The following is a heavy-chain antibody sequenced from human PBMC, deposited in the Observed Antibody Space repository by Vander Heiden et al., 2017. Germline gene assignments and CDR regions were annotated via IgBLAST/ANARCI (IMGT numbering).Heavy chain of an antibody. Sequence: QLFDSGGAIVQPGRSLRRSCASSRFTPSSSFLPWVRQGPGKGREWVSSVSADGGTTYYADSVKGRFTISRDNSKNRLYLDVNSLGAEDTAVYFAASGSYYGMDVWGRGTTVSVSS. D-gene: IGHD5-12*01. V-gene: IGHV3-23*01. CDR2: VSADGGTT. CDR1: RFTPSSSF. J-gene: IGHJ6*02. CDR3: ASGSYYGMDV.